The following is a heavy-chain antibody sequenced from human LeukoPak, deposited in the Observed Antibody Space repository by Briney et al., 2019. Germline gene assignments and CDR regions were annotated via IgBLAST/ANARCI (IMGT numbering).Heavy chain of an antibody. CDR3: AKGRDSTSIYEY. Sequence: GGSLRLSCAASGFTFSSCAMSWVRQAPGKGLEWVSFISDSGSTYYADSVMGRFTMSRDTSKNTLYLEMNSLRDDDTAAYYCAKGRDSTSIYEYWGQGTLVTVSS. D-gene: IGHD2-2*01. CDR2: ISDSGST. V-gene: IGHV3-23*01. CDR1: GFTFSSCA. J-gene: IGHJ4*02.